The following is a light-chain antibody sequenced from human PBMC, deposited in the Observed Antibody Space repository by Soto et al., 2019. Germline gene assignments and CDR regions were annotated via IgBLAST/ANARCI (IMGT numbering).Light chain of an antibody. V-gene: IGKV3-20*01. Sequence: EIVLTQSPGTLSLSPGERATLSCRATQSVTSSYFAWYQQKPGQAPRLLIYGVSNRATDIPDRFGGSGSGTDFTLTISRLEPEDFVVYYCQQYYGTPRTFGQGTKVEIK. J-gene: IGKJ1*01. CDR1: QSVTSSY. CDR3: QQYYGTPRT. CDR2: GVS.